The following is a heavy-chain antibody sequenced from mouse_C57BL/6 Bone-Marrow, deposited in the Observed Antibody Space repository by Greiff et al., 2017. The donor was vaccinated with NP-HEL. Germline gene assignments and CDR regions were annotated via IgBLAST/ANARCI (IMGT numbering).Heavy chain of an antibody. D-gene: IGHD1-1*01. CDR1: GYTFTSYW. CDR3: ARCHYYGSSYWYFDV. V-gene: IGHV1-52*01. J-gene: IGHJ1*03. CDR2: IDPSDSET. Sequence: QVQLQQPGAELVRPGSSVKLSCKASGYTFTSYWMHWVKQRPIQGLEWIGNIDPSDSETHYNQKFKDKATLTVDKSSSTAYMQLSSLTSEDSAVYYCARCHYYGSSYWYFDVWGTGTTVTVSS.